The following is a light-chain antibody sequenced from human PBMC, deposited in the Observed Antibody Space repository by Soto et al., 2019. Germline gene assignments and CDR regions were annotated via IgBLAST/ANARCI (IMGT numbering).Light chain of an antibody. Sequence: QSVLTQPPSVSAAPGQKVTISCSGSSSNIGNRYVSWYQQFTGTAPKLLIYDNNQRPSGIPDRFSGSKSGTSATLDISGLQSGDEADYYCGTWDTSLGAVVFGGGTKLTVL. V-gene: IGLV1-51*01. J-gene: IGLJ2*01. CDR3: GTWDTSLGAVV. CDR2: DNN. CDR1: SSNIGNRY.